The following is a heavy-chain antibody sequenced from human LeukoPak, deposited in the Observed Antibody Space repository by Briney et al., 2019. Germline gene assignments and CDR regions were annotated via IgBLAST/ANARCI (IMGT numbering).Heavy chain of an antibody. D-gene: IGHD6-13*01. CDR1: GYTFTNYY. CDR3: ARESSLAFDY. CDR2: INPSGGST. V-gene: IGHV1-46*01. J-gene: IGHJ4*02. Sequence: ASVKVSCKASGYTFTNYYMHWVRQAPGQGLEWMGIINPSGGSTSYAQKFQGRVTMTGDTSTSTVYMELSSLRSEDTAEYYCARESSLAFDYWGQGTLVTVSS.